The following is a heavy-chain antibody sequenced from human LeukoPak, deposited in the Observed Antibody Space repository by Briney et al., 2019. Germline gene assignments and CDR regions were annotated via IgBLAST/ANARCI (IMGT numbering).Heavy chain of an antibody. CDR3: ARGGTIFGVVRHDAFDI. J-gene: IGHJ3*02. CDR1: GYTFTDYY. D-gene: IGHD3-3*01. CDR2: INPKSGDT. Sequence: ASVKVSCKASGYTFTDYYVHWVRQAPGQGLDWMGRINPKSGDTNYAQKFQGRVTVTRDTSIGIAYMELRRLKSDDTAVYYCARGGTIFGVVRHDAFDIWGQGTMVTVSS. V-gene: IGHV1-2*06.